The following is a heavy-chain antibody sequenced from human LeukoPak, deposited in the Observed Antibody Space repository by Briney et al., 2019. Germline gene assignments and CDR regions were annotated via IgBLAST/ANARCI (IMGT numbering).Heavy chain of an antibody. J-gene: IGHJ4*02. CDR2: IYTDGSS. V-gene: IGHV4-61*02. CDR3: AKEAVSGPFHY. Sequence: SETLSLTCTVSGGSVSRGYYYWSWIRQPAGERLEWIGRIYTDGSSYYNPSLKSRVTISLDTSKNHFSLKLTSVTAADTAVYYCAKEAVSGPFHYWCQGTLVTVSS. CDR1: GGSVSRGYYY. D-gene: IGHD6-19*01.